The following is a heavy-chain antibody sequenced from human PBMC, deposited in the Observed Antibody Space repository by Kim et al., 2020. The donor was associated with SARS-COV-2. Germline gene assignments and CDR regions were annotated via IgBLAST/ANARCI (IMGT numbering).Heavy chain of an antibody. CDR2: ISAYNGNT. Sequence: ASVKVSCKASGYTFTSYGISWVRQAPGQGLEWMGWISAYNGNTNYAQKLQGRVTMTTDTSTSTAYMELRSLRSDDTAVYYCARGPMVRGVMGYYYGMDVWGQGTTVTVSS. D-gene: IGHD3-10*01. CDR1: GYTFTSYG. CDR3: ARGPMVRGVMGYYYGMDV. J-gene: IGHJ6*02. V-gene: IGHV1-18*04.